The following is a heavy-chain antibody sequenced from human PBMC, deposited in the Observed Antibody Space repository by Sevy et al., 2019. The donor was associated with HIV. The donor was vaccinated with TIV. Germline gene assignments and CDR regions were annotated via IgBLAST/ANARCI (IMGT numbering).Heavy chain of an antibody. J-gene: IGHJ6*02. Sequence: GGSLRLSCVASEFIFSDYAMNWVRQTPGKGLEWVSSINGKGRPTHYADSVEGRFTISRDNSKNTLYLQMNSLRAEDTAVYYCAKTINSGGGAVPAANYYYYGMDVWGQGTTVTVSS. CDR3: AKTINSGGGAVPAANYYYYGMDV. D-gene: IGHD2-2*01. V-gene: IGHV3-23*01. CDR1: EFIFSDYA. CDR2: INGKGRPT.